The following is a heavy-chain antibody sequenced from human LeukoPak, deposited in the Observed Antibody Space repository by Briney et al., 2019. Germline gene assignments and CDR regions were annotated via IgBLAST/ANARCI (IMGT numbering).Heavy chain of an antibody. CDR3: LSSRVLLWFGEFF. V-gene: IGHV3-49*04. D-gene: IGHD3-10*01. Sequence: SGGSLRLSCTASGFTFGDYAMSWVRQAPGKGLEWVGFIRSKAYGGTTEYAASVKGRFTISRDDSKSIAYLQMNSLKTEDTAVYYCLSSRVLLWFGEFFWGQGTPVTVSS. CDR1: GFTFGDYA. CDR2: IRSKAYGGTT. J-gene: IGHJ4*02.